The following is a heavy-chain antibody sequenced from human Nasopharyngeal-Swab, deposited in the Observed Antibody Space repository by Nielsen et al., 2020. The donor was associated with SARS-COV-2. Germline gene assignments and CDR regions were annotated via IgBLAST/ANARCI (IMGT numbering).Heavy chain of an antibody. D-gene: IGHD4-17*01. V-gene: IGHV3-30*18. CDR1: GFTSGTSL. Sequence: GGSLRLSCAASGFTSGTSLLDGVRRAPGKGREWVEVISYDGSNDYYEDSVKGRFTISRDNSKNTMYLQMKSLRVEDKAMYYCAKDVHGDYGGIDYWGQGTLVTVSS. CDR3: AKDVHGDYGGIDY. J-gene: IGHJ4*02. CDR2: ISYDGSND.